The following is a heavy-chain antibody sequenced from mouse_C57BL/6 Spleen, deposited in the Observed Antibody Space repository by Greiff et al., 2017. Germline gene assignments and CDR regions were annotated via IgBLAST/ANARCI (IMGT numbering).Heavy chain of an antibody. Sequence: QVQLQQSGAELAKPGASVKISCKASGYAFSSYWMNWVKQRPGKGLEWIGQIYPGDGDTNYNGKFKGKATLTADKSSSTAYMQLSSLTSEDSAVYFCARIRAPYYAMDYWGQGTSVTVSS. CDR3: ARIRAPYYAMDY. CDR2: IYPGDGDT. D-gene: IGHD3-3*01. CDR1: GYAFSSYW. J-gene: IGHJ4*01. V-gene: IGHV1-80*01.